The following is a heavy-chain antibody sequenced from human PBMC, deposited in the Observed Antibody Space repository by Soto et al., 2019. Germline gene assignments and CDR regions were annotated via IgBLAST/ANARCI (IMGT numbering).Heavy chain of an antibody. D-gene: IGHD2-2*01. V-gene: IGHV3-30*18. J-gene: IGHJ6*02. CDR1: GFTFSSYS. CDR3: AKDSSVVVPAYYGMDV. CDR2: ISYDGSNK. Sequence: GGSLRLSCAASGFTFSSYSMHWVRQAPGKGLEWVAVISYDGSNKYYADSVKGRFTISRDNSKNTLYLQMNSLRAEDTAVYYCAKDSSVVVPAYYGMDVWGQGTTVTVSS.